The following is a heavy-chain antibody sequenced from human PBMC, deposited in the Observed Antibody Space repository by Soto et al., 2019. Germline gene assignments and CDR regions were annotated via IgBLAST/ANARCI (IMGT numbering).Heavy chain of an antibody. J-gene: IGHJ4*02. Sequence: SETPSLTCIVSGGAIRNYYWSWIRQPAGKGLEWIGRIYSSGSTNNNPSLKSRVTISVDTSKNQFSLKLSSVTAANTAVYYCARVIHYYDSSGYFDYWGQGTLVTVSS. CDR1: GGAIRNYY. V-gene: IGHV4-4*07. D-gene: IGHD3-22*01. CDR3: ARVIHYYDSSGYFDY. CDR2: IYSSGST.